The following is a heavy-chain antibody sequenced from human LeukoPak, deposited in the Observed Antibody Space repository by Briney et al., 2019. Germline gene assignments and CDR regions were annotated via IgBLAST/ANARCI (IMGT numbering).Heavy chain of an antibody. V-gene: IGHV4-34*01. CDR2: INHSGST. Sequence: SETLSLTCAVYGGSFSGYYWSWIRQPPGKGLEWIGEINHSGSTNYNPSLKSRVTISVDTSKNQFSLKLSSVTAAHTAVYYCARRVRGSYYGLDAFDIWGQGTMVTVSS. J-gene: IGHJ3*02. D-gene: IGHD1-26*01. CDR1: GGSFSGYY. CDR3: ARRVRGSYYGLDAFDI.